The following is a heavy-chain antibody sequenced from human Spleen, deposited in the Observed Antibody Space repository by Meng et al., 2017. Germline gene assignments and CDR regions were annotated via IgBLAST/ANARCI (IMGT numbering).Heavy chain of an antibody. J-gene: IGHJ4*02. CDR3: ARDPLWVGAGGYFDY. D-gene: IGHD1-26*01. CDR2: IYYSGST. V-gene: IGHV4-39*07. Sequence: GSLRLSCTVSGGSISSSSYYWGWIRQPPGKGLEWIGSIYYSGSTYYNPSLKSRVTISVDTSKNQFSLKLSSVTAADTAVYYCARDPLWVGAGGYFDYWGQGTLVTVSS. CDR1: GGSISSSSYY.